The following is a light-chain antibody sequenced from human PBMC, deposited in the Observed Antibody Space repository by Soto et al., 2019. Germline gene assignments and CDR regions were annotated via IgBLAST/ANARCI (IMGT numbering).Light chain of an antibody. CDR2: AAS. CDR3: QRYSSVPV. V-gene: IGKV1-27*01. J-gene: IGKJ3*01. Sequence: DIQMTQSPTSLSASVGDRVTITCRASQDIRNFVAWYQQKPGKAPKLLIYAASTLQSGVPSRFIGSVSGTDFTLTINSLQPEDVSTYSCQRYSSVPVFGPGTKVEIK. CDR1: QDIRNF.